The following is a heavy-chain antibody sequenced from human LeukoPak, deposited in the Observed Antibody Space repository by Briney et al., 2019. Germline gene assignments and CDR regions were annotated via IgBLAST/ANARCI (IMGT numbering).Heavy chain of an antibody. D-gene: IGHD3-10*01. CDR1: GYTFTDSY. Sequence: ASVKVSCKASGYTFTDSYMHWVRQAPGQGLDWMVWINPKTGGTNYAQRFQGRVTMTRDTSIRTAYMELNSLRSDDTAVYYCARDGRLTIFVRGIITEGSPPKNWGQGTLVTVSS. J-gene: IGHJ4*02. V-gene: IGHV1-2*02. CDR3: ARDGRLTIFVRGIITEGSPPKN. CDR2: INPKTGGT.